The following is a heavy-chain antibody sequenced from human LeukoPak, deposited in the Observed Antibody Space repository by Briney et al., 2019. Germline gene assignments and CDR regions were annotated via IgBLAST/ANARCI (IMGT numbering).Heavy chain of an antibody. CDR3: AKGLGVYYYGSGSLPFDY. CDR2: ISWNSGSR. D-gene: IGHD3-10*01. V-gene: IGHV3-9*01. CDR1: GFTFDDYA. Sequence: SGGSLRLSCAASGFTFDDYAMHWVRQAPGKGLEWVSGISWNSGSRGYADSVKGRFTISRDNAKNSLYLQMSSLRAEDTALYYCAKGLGVYYYGSGSLPFDYWGQGTLVTVSS. J-gene: IGHJ4*02.